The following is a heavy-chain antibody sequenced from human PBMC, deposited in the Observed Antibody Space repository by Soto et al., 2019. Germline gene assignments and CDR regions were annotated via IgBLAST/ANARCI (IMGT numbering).Heavy chain of an antibody. J-gene: IGHJ6*03. CDR2: IYYSGST. CDR3: ARVTWGSYYYMDV. V-gene: IGHV4-31*03. D-gene: IGHD7-27*01. CDR1: GGSISSGGYY. Sequence: SETLSLTCTVSGGSISSGGYYWSWIRQHPGKGLEWIGYIYYSGSTYYNPSIKSRVTISVDTSKNQFSLKLSSVTAADTAVYYCARVTWGSYYYMDVWGKGTTVTVSS.